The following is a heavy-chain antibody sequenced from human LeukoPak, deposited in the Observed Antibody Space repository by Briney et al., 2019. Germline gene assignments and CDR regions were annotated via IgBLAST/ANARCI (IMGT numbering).Heavy chain of an antibody. CDR2: ISYDGSNK. CDR1: GFTFSSYG. D-gene: IGHD6-19*01. V-gene: IGHV3-30*18. CDR3: AKELGSGPNWFDP. Sequence: GGSLRLSCAASGFTFSSYGMHWVRQAPGKGLEWVAVISYDGSNKYYADSGKGRFSISRDNSKNTLYLQMNSLRAEDTAVYYCAKELGSGPNWFDPWGQGTLVTVSS. J-gene: IGHJ5*02.